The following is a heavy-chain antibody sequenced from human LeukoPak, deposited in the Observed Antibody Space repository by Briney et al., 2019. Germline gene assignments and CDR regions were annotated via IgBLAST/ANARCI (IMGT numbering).Heavy chain of an antibody. Sequence: ASVKVSCKASGYTFTSYDINWVRQATGQGLEWMGWMNPNSGNTGYAQKFQGRVTITRNTSISTAYMELSSLRSEDTAVYYCARGCNTIFGVVTQTLYYYMDVWGKGTTVTVSS. CDR2: MNPNSGNT. J-gene: IGHJ6*03. CDR1: GYTFTSYD. CDR3: ARGCNTIFGVVTQTLYYYMDV. D-gene: IGHD3-3*01. V-gene: IGHV1-8*03.